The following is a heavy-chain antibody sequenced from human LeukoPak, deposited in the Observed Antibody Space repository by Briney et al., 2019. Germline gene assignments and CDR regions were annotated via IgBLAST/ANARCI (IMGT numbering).Heavy chain of an antibody. CDR3: ASERLRD. Sequence: PGGSLRLSCAASGFTVNSNFMSWVRQAAEKGLECVSLISGGDDIYYADSVKGRFTISRDNSKNTVYLQMNSLRAEDTAVYYCASERLRDWGQGTLVTASS. CDR1: GFTVNSNF. V-gene: IGHV3-66*01. J-gene: IGHJ4*02. D-gene: IGHD5-12*01. CDR2: ISGGDDI.